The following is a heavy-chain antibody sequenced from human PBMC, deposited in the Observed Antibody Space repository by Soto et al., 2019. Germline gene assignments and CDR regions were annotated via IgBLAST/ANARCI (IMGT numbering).Heavy chain of an antibody. D-gene: IGHD4-17*01. CDR2: ISAYSGNT. Sequence: QVQLVQSGAEVKKPGASVKVSCKASGYTFTTYGITWVRQAPGQGLEWMGWISAYSGNTNYAQKLQGRLTVTSDTSTNTASMDLRSLRSDATAVYYCARVAKAADYGDYGRYYFDYWGHGTLVTVSS. CDR1: GYTFTTYG. V-gene: IGHV1-18*04. CDR3: ARVAKAADYGDYGRYYFDY. J-gene: IGHJ4*01.